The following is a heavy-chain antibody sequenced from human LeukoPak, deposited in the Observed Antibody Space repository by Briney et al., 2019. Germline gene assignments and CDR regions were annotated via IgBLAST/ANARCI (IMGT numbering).Heavy chain of an antibody. CDR3: ARATGAASSLYMDV. CDR2: IIPILGIA. CDR1: GGTFSSYT. D-gene: IGHD1-14*01. V-gene: IGHV1-69*02. J-gene: IGHJ6*03. Sequence: SVKVSCKXSGGTFSSYTISWVRQAPGQGLERMGRIIPILGIANYAQKFQGRVTITADKSTSTAYMELSSLRSEDTAVYYCARATGAASSLYMDVWGKGTTVTVSS.